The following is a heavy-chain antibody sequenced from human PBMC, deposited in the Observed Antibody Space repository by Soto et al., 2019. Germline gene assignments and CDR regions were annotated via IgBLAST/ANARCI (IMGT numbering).Heavy chain of an antibody. CDR1: GYSFTGYY. Sequence: GASVKVSCKTSGYSFTGYYIHWVRQAPGQGLEWMGWINPNSGATLYARKFQGRVIVSRDTSISTAFMELSSLSSDDTAVYYCARGPFNYDSIGYYVYWGQGTLVTVSS. V-gene: IGHV1-2*02. J-gene: IGHJ1*01. D-gene: IGHD3-22*01. CDR3: ARGPFNYDSIGYYVY. CDR2: INPNSGAT.